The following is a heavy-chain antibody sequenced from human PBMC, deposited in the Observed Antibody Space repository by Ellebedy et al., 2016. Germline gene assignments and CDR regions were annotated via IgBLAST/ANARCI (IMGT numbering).Heavy chain of an antibody. Sequence: GESLKISXAASGFTVSSNYMSWVRQAPGKGLEWVSVIYSGGSTYYADSVKGRFTISRDNSKNTLYLQMNSLRAEDTAVYYCARDLTIPAAFDIWGQGTMVTVSS. CDR1: GFTVSSNY. D-gene: IGHD3-10*01. CDR3: ARDLTIPAAFDI. V-gene: IGHV3-66*01. CDR2: IYSGGST. J-gene: IGHJ3*02.